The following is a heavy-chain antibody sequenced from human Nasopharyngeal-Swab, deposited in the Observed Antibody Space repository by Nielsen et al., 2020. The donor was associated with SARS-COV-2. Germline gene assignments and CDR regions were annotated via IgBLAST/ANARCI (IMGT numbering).Heavy chain of an antibody. CDR1: GFTFSDYY. J-gene: IGHJ6*02. D-gene: IGHD3-3*01. Sequence: GESLKISCAASGFTFSDYYMSWIRQAPGKGLEWVSYISSSSSYTNYADSVKGRFTISRDNAKNSLYLQMNSLRAEDTAVYYCARDGNTYYDFWSGYYNYYYYGMDVWGQGTTVTVSS. V-gene: IGHV3-11*05. CDR2: ISSSSSYT. CDR3: ARDGNTYYDFWSGYYNYYYYGMDV.